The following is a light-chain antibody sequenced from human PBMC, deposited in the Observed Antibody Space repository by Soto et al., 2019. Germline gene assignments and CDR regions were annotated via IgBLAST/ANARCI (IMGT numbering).Light chain of an antibody. J-gene: IGKJ4*01. CDR1: EDINSY. V-gene: IGKV1-9*01. CDR2: EAS. Sequence: IRLTQSPSSLSASIGDRVTITCRASEDINSYLAWYQQKPGKAPNLLIYEASILQRGVPSRFSGSISGTDFTLTISSLQAEDFTTYCCQQTGSFPSTFGGGTKVDIK. CDR3: QQTGSFPST.